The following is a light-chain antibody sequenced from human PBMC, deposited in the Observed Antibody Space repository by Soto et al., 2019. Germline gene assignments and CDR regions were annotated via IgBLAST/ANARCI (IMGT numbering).Light chain of an antibody. V-gene: IGLV2-14*01. CDR1: SGDIGAYDY. CDR3: SSHTTSNTWV. J-gene: IGLJ3*02. CDR2: AVT. Sequence: QSALTQPASVSGSPGQSISISCTGTSGDIGAYDYVSWHQQYPGKAPKLIIYAVTDRPSGISDRFSASKSGNTASLAISGLQPEDEADYYCSSHTTSNTWVFGGGTKLTVL.